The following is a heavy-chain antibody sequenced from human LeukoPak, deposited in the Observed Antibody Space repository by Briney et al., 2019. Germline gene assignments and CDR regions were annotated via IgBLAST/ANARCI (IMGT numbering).Heavy chain of an antibody. CDR3: ARETFTYYDFWSGSFDP. CDR2: INAGNGKT. J-gene: IGHJ5*02. Sequence: ASVKVSCKASGYTFTSYAMHWVRQAPGQRLEWMGWINAGNGKTKYSQEFQGRVTITRDTSASTAYMELSSLRSEDMAVYYCARETFTYYDFWSGSFDPWGQGTLVTVSS. D-gene: IGHD3-3*01. V-gene: IGHV1-3*03. CDR1: GYTFTSYA.